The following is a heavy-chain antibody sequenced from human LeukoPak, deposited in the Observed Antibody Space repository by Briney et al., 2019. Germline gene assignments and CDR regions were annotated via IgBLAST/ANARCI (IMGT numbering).Heavy chain of an antibody. J-gene: IGHJ4*02. V-gene: IGHV3-21*01. CDR3: ARDASGSSTGLIDS. CDR1: GFTLRSYN. CDR2: ISTSSYYI. Sequence: PGGSLRLSGAASGFTLRSYNMHWVRQAPGKGLEWVSYISTSSYYIYYADSVKGRFTISRDDAKNSLFLQMSSLRAEDTAIYYCARDASGSSTGLIDSWGQGTLVTVSS. D-gene: IGHD1-26*01.